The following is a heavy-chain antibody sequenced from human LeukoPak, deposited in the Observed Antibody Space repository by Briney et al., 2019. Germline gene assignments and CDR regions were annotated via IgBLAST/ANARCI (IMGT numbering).Heavy chain of an antibody. CDR1: GFTFSSYW. CDR3: ARESDNVLRFLEWLPRGVRSDMDV. Sequence: GGSLRLSCAASGFTFSSYWMSWVRQAPGKGLEWVSSISSSSSYIYYADSVKGRFTISRDNAKNSLYLQMNSLRAEDTAVYYCARESDNVLRFLEWLPRGVRSDMDVWGKGTTVTVSS. CDR2: ISSSSSYI. D-gene: IGHD3-3*01. J-gene: IGHJ6*04. V-gene: IGHV3-21*01.